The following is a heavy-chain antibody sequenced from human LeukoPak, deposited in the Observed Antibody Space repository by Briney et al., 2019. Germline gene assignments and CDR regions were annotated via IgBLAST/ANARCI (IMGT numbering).Heavy chain of an antibody. CDR1: GFTFSSYA. V-gene: IGHV3-23*01. D-gene: IGHD1-7*01. CDR2: IRGRGGST. CDR3: AKRPPGTYLHPFDY. J-gene: IGHJ4*02. Sequence: GGSLRLSCAASGFTFSSYAVSWVRQAPGEGVEGVSGIRGRGGSTYCADSEEGLFPISRDNSKNSLYLQVHSVRAGHSAVYYCAKRPPGTYLHPFDYSGQGTLVTVS.